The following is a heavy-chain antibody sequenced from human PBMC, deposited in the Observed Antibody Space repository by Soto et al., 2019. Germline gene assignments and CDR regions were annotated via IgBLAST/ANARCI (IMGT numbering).Heavy chain of an antibody. CDR3: ARDENPITIFGVDEPRGYMDV. V-gene: IGHV3-11*01. CDR2: ISSSGSTI. CDR1: GFTFSDYY. D-gene: IGHD3-3*01. J-gene: IGHJ6*03. Sequence: QVQLVESGGGLVKPGGSLRLSCAASGFTFSDYYMSWIRQAPGKGLEWVSYISSSGSTIYYADSVKGRFTISRDNAKNSLYLQMNSLRVEDTAVYYCARDENPITIFGVDEPRGYMDVWGKGTTVTVSS.